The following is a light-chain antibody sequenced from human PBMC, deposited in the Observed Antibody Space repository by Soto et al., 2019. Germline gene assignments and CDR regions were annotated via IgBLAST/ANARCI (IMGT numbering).Light chain of an antibody. J-gene: IGKJ5*01. Sequence: DIPMTQSPSSVTASVGDRVTITCRASQGISSWLAWYQQKPGKAPKLLIYAASSLQSGVPSRFSASGSWTYFTLTISSLQPKDFATYYCHQANSSPLTFGQGTRLEIK. CDR3: HQANSSPLT. CDR1: QGISSW. CDR2: AAS. V-gene: IGKV1-12*01.